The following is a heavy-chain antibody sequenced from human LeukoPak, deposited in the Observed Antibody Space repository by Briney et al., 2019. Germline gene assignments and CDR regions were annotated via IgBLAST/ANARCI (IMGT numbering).Heavy chain of an antibody. V-gene: IGHV3-20*04. CDR3: ARGRQNSGSYSDAFDI. CDR1: GFTFDDYG. J-gene: IGHJ3*02. CDR2: INWNGGST. Sequence: GGSLRLSCAASGFTFDDYGMSWVRQAPGKGLEWVSGINWNGGSTGYADSVKGRFTISRDNAKNSLSLQMNSLRAEDTAVYYCARGRQNSGSYSDAFDIWGQGTVVTVSS. D-gene: IGHD1-26*01.